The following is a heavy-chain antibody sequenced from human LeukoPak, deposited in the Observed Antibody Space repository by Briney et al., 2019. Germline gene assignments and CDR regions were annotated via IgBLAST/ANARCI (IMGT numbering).Heavy chain of an antibody. CDR2: ITGSGGNT. D-gene: IGHD7-27*01. V-gene: IGHV3-23*01. J-gene: IGHJ4*02. Sequence: SGGSLRLSCVASGFTFSSYAMSWVRQAPGKGLEWVSTITGSGGNTFYADPVKGRFAVSRDSSKNTLYLQMNSLRAEDTAVYYCAKTGQFDYWGQGTLVTVSS. CDR3: AKTGQFDY. CDR1: GFTFSSYA.